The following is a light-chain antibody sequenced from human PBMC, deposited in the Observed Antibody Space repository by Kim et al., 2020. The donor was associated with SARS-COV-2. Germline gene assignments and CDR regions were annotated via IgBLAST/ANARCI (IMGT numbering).Light chain of an antibody. CDR3: SSYTSSSTV. V-gene: IGLV2-14*03. J-gene: IGLJ1*01. CDR1: SSDVGGYNY. CDR2: DVS. Sequence: PGQSVTISCTGTSSDVGGYNYVSWYQQHPGKAPKLMIYDVSNRPSGVSNRFSGSKSGNTASLTISGLQAEDEADYYCSSYTSSSTVFGTGTKVTVL.